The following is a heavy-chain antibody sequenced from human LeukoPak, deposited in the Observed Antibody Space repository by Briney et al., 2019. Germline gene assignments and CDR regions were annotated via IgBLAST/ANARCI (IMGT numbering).Heavy chain of an antibody. CDR2: INHSGST. CDR3: AREGGTMVRGVICY. J-gene: IGHJ4*02. Sequence: SETLSLTCAVYGGSFSGYYWSWIRQPPGKGLEWIGEINHSGSTNYNPSLKSRVTISVDTSKNQFSLKLSSVTAADTAVYYCAREGGTMVRGVICYWGQGTLVTVSS. CDR1: GGSFSGYY. V-gene: IGHV4-34*01. D-gene: IGHD3-10*01.